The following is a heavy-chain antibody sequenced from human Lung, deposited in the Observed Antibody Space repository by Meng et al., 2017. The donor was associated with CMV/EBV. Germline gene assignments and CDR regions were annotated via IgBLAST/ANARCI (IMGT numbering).Heavy chain of an antibody. V-gene: IGHV7-4-1*02. CDR1: GYTFTSYA. D-gene: IGHD5-18*01. CDR3: ARDSPLDGYSLLDY. CDR2: IDPNTGNP. Sequence: QVWLVQSGSELKPPGASVKVSCSPSGYTFTSYAINWVRQAPGQGPDWMGWIDPNTGNPTYDQGFTGRFVFSLDTSVSTAYLQINSLRADDTAVYYCARDSPLDGYSLLDYWGQGTLVTVSS. J-gene: IGHJ4*02.